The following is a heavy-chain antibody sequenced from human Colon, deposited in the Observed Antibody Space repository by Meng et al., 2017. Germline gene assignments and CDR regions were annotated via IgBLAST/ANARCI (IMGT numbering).Heavy chain of an antibody. CDR1: GGSVSSGSHY. Sequence: QVQLQESGPGLVRPSETLSLTCNVSGGSVSSGSHYWSWIRQPPGKGPEFIAYVDYYWNINYNPSLNSRATVSIDTSKTQFSLKVTSVTAADTAVYYCAAGPWELDYWGQGILVTVSS. CDR3: AAGPWELDY. CDR2: VDYYWNI. V-gene: IGHV4-61*01. D-gene: IGHD1-26*01. J-gene: IGHJ4*02.